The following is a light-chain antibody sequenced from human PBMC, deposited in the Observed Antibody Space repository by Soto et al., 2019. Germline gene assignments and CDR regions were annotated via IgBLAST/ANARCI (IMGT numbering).Light chain of an antibody. CDR3: QNYNSVPYT. CDR1: HDINNF. Sequence: EIRLTQSPSSLSASVGDRVTIACRASHDINNFLAWFQQMPGKVPELLMYASSSLKSGVPSRFSGSGSGTDFTLTIDGLQPEDFATYFCQNYNSVPYTFGQGTKLEI. V-gene: IGKV1-27*01. J-gene: IGKJ2*01. CDR2: ASS.